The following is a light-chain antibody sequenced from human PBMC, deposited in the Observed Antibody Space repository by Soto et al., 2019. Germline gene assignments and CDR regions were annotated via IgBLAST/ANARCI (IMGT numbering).Light chain of an antibody. CDR1: SSDVGAYNS. CDR2: DVS. V-gene: IGLV2-14*03. Sequence: QSVLTQPASVSGSPGQSIGISCTGTSSDVGAYNSVSWYQQHPGRAPKLMIHDVSDRPSGVSNRFSGSKSGNTASLTISGLQAEDEADYYCSSYTSSGTYVFGTGTKVTVL. J-gene: IGLJ1*01. CDR3: SSYTSSGTYV.